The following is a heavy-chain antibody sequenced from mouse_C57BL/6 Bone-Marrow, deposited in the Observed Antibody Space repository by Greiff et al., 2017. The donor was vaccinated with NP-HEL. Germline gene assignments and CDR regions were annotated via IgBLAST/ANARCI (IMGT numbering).Heavy chain of an antibody. Sequence: EVQLQQSGPELVKPGASVKIPCKASGYTFTDYNMDWVKQSHGKSLEWIGDINPNNGGTIYNQKFKGKATLTVDKSSSTAYMELRSLTSEDTAVYYCARSSYYYGSSYSYAMDYWGQGTSVTVSS. V-gene: IGHV1-18*01. D-gene: IGHD1-1*01. CDR2: INPNNGGT. J-gene: IGHJ4*01. CDR3: ARSSYYYGSSYSYAMDY. CDR1: GYTFTDYN.